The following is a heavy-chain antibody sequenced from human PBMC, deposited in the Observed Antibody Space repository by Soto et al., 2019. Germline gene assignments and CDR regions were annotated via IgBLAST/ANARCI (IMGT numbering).Heavy chain of an antibody. CDR3: ARSLSVDTAMVYGY. Sequence: SETLSLTCTVSGGSISSGGYYWSWIRQHPGKGLEWIGYIYYSGSTYYNPSLKSRVTISVDTSKNQFSLKLSSVTAADTAVYYCARSLSVDTAMVYGYWGQGTLVTVS. J-gene: IGHJ4*02. CDR1: GGSISSGGYY. D-gene: IGHD5-18*01. CDR2: IYYSGST. V-gene: IGHV4-31*03.